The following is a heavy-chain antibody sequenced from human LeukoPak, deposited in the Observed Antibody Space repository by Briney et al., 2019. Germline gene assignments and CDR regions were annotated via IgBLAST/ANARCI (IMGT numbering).Heavy chain of an antibody. CDR2: IIPNFGTA. J-gene: IGHJ6*03. V-gene: IGHV1-69*01. CDR3: ARVANYYYYYMDV. Sequence: PGASVKVSCKASGGTFSSYAISWVRQAPGQGLEWMGGIIPNFGTANYAQKFQGRVTITADESTSTAYMELSSLRSEDTAVYYCARVANYYYYYMDVWGKGTTVTVSS. CDR1: GGTFSSYA.